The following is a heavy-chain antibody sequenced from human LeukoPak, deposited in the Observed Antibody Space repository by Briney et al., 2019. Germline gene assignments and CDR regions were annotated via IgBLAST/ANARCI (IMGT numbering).Heavy chain of an antibody. CDR2: ISYDGSNT. J-gene: IGHJ4*02. CDR1: GFTFSSYA. CDR3: ARGRRYIPIPGSHSKSHFDY. V-gene: IGHV3-30*04. Sequence: GGSLRLSCAASGFTFSSYAMHWVRQAPGKGLEWVAVISYDGSNTYYADSVKGRFTLSRDNSKNTRYPQMNSLRAKDTAVYYCARGRRYIPIPGSHSKSHFDYWGQGTLVTVSS. D-gene: IGHD2-21*01.